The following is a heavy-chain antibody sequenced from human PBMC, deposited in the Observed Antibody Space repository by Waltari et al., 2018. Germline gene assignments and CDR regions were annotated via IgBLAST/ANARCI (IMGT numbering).Heavy chain of an antibody. CDR3: ARARRRQWLVPPPDY. D-gene: IGHD6-19*01. Sequence: QVQLVQSGAEVKKPGASVKVSCKASGYTFTSYGISWVRQAPGQGLEWMGWISDYNANTNYAQKLQGRVTMTTDTSTSTAYMELRSLRSDDTAVYYCARARRRQWLVPPPDYWGQGTLVTVSS. V-gene: IGHV1-18*01. CDR1: GYTFTSYG. J-gene: IGHJ4*02. CDR2: ISDYNANT.